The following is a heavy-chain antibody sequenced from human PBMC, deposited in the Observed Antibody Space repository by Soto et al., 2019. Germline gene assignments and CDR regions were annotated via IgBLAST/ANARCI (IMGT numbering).Heavy chain of an antibody. CDR2: IIPIFGTA. D-gene: IGHD2-2*01. J-gene: IGHJ6*02. CDR3: ARGSVVVVPALYYYYGMDV. V-gene: IGHV1-69*13. CDR1: GGTFSSYA. Sequence: ASVKVSCKASGGTFSSYAISWVRQAPGQGLEWMGGIIPIFGTANYAQKFQGRVTITADESTSTAYMELSSLRSEDTAVYYCARGSVVVVPALYYYYGMDVWGQGTTVTVSS.